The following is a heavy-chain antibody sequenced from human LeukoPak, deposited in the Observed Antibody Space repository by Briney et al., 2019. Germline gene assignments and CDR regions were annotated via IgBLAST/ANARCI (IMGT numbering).Heavy chain of an antibody. CDR3: ARGNSGSYREFDY. D-gene: IGHD1-26*01. Sequence: KSSETLSLTCTVSGGSISSYYWSWIRQPAGKGLEWIGRIYTSGSTNYSASLKSRVSMSVDTSKNQFSLKLSSVTAADTAVFYCARGNSGSYREFDYWGQGTLVTVSS. V-gene: IGHV4-4*07. CDR2: IYTSGST. J-gene: IGHJ4*02. CDR1: GGSISSYY.